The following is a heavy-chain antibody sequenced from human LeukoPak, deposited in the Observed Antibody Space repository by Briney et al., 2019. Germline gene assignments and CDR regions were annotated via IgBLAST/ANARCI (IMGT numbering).Heavy chain of an antibody. CDR2: ISSSGSTI. D-gene: IGHD6-13*01. CDR3: ARESAWSSSSMFDY. Sequence: HSGGSLRLSCAASGFTFSSYEMNWVRQAPGKGLEWVSYISSSGSTIYYADSVKGRFTISRDNAKNSLYLQMNSLRAEDTAVYYCARESAWSSSSMFDYWGQGTLVTVSS. CDR1: GFTFSSYE. J-gene: IGHJ4*02. V-gene: IGHV3-48*03.